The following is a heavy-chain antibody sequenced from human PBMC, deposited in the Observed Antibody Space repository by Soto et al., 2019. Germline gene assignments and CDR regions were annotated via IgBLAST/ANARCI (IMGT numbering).Heavy chain of an antibody. V-gene: IGHV1-69*01. D-gene: IGHD3-10*01. Sequence: QVQLVQSGAEVKKPGSSVKVSCKASGGTFSSYAISWVRQAPGQGLEWMGGIIPIFGTANYAQQFQGRVTITADESTSTAYMELSSLGAEDTAVYYCARGGYYGSGSSRGGFDPWGQGALVTVSS. CDR1: GGTFSSYA. CDR3: ARGGYYGSGSSRGGFDP. CDR2: IIPIFGTA. J-gene: IGHJ5*02.